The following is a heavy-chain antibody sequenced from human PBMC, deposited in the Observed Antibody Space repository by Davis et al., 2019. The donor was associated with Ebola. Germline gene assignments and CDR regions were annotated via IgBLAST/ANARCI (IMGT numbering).Heavy chain of an antibody. D-gene: IGHD2-2*01. CDR1: GFSFSSYW. CDR3: AKGVVPAAALYYYGMDV. J-gene: IGHJ6*02. CDR2: IQQDGSEK. V-gene: IGHV3-7*01. Sequence: GESLKISCATSGFSFSSYWMSWVRQTPGKGLEWVANIQQDGSEKFYVDSVKGRFTISRDNSKNTLYLQMNSLRAEDTAVYYCAKGVVPAAALYYYGMDVWGQGTTVTVSS.